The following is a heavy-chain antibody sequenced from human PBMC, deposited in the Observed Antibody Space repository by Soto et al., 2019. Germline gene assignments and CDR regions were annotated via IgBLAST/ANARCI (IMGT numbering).Heavy chain of an antibody. Sequence: SETLSLTCTVSGGSISSYYWSWIRQPPGKGLEWIGYIYYSGSTNYNPSLKSRVTISVDTSKNQFPLKLSSVTAADTAVYYCASQGGGYSYGPGDWFDPWGQGTLVTVSS. CDR2: IYYSGST. J-gene: IGHJ5*02. D-gene: IGHD5-18*01. CDR3: ASQGGGYSYGPGDWFDP. CDR1: GGSISSYY. V-gene: IGHV4-59*01.